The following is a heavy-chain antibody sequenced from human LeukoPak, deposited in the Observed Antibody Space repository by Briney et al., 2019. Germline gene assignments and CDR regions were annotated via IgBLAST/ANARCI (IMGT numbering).Heavy chain of an antibody. Sequence: ASVKVSCKASGGTLSSYAISWVRQAPGQGLEWMGRIIPIFGTANYAQKFQGRVTITTDESTSTAYMELSSLRSEDTAVYYCARGFYGRQYYFDYWGQGTLVTVSS. V-gene: IGHV1-69*05. J-gene: IGHJ4*02. CDR2: IIPIFGTA. CDR3: ARGFYGRQYYFDY. CDR1: GGTLSSYA. D-gene: IGHD4-17*01.